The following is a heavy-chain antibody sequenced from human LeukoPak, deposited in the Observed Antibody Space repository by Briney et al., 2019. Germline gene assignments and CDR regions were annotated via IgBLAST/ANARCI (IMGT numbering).Heavy chain of an antibody. Sequence: GESLQISCQGSGYSFTSYWIGWVRQMPGKGLEWMGIIYPGDSDTRYSPSFQGQVTISADKSISTAYLQWSSLKASDTAMYYCARQAAAGTGFFDYWGQGTLVTVSS. V-gene: IGHV5-51*01. J-gene: IGHJ4*02. D-gene: IGHD6-13*01. CDR2: IYPGDSDT. CDR1: GYSFTSYW. CDR3: ARQAAAGTGFFDY.